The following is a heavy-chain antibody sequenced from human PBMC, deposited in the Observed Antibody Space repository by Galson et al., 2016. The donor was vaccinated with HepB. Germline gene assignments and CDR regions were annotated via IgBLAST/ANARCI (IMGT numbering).Heavy chain of an antibody. V-gene: IGHV2-5*02. CDR2: IYWDDDK. Sequence: PALVKPTQTLTLTCTFSGFSLSTSGVGVGWIRQPPGKALEWLALIYWDDDKRFSPSLKPRLTITKDTSKNQLVLTVTNMDPLNTATYYCAHTPYGDFFDYWGQGTLVTVSS. J-gene: IGHJ4*02. CDR1: GFSLSTSGVG. D-gene: IGHD4-17*01. CDR3: AHTPYGDFFDY.